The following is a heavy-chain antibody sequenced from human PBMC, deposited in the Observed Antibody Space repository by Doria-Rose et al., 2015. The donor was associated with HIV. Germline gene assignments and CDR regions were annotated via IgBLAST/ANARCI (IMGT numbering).Heavy chain of an antibody. CDR2: ISITSAYI. J-gene: IGHJ4*02. V-gene: IGHV3-21*01. CDR1: GFTFSSHR. Sequence: VQLVESGGGLVRPGGSLRLSCATSGFTFSSHRINWVRQAPGKVLECVSSISITSAYINYADSVRGRFTISRDNARNSLYLQMDSLRAEDTAIYYCATGVTLDYWGQGTLVTVSS. CDR3: ATGVTLDY. D-gene: IGHD3-10*01.